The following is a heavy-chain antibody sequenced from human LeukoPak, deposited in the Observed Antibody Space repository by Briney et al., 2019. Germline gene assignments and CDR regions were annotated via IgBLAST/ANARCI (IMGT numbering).Heavy chain of an antibody. D-gene: IGHD2-21*01. Sequence: GGSLRLSCAASGFTFSNYAMHWVRQAPGKGLEWVSVIYSGGSTYYADSVKGRFTISRDNSKNTLYLQMNSLRAEDTAVYYCARVIDDAFDIWGQGTMVTVSS. J-gene: IGHJ3*02. CDR2: IYSGGST. V-gene: IGHV3-53*01. CDR3: ARVIDDAFDI. CDR1: GFTFSNYA.